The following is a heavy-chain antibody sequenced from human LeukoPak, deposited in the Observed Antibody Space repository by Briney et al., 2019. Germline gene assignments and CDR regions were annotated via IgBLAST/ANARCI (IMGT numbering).Heavy chain of an antibody. Sequence: GRSLRLSCAASGFTFSSYALHWVRQAPGKGLEWVAVISYDGSKKDYADSVKGRFTISRDNSKNTLYLQMNSLRAEDTAVYYCARRAGAYSHPYDYWGQGTLVTVSS. J-gene: IGHJ4*02. CDR3: ARRAGAYSHPYDY. CDR2: ISYDGSKK. V-gene: IGHV3-30*14. CDR1: GFTFSSYA. D-gene: IGHD4/OR15-4a*01.